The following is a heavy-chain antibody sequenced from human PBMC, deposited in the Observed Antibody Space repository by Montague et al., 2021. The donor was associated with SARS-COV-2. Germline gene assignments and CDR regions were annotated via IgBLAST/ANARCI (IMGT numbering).Heavy chain of an antibody. CDR2: IYYSGST. V-gene: IGHV4-39*01. CDR1: CRWMSWKTGS. J-gene: IGHJ5*02. D-gene: IGHD1-1*01. CDR3: ARRLTGLEPPCDP. Sequence: SETLSLTCNRPCRWMSWKTGSAPVSTQLTSRHHRWSYAIYYSGSTMYNPSLKSRVTMSVDTSKNQFSLHLNLVTAADTAVYYCARRLTGLEPPCDPWGQGNMVIVS.